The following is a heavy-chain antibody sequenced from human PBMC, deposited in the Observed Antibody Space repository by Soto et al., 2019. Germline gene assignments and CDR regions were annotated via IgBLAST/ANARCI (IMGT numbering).Heavy chain of an antibody. Sequence: EVQLVESGGGLVQPGGCLRLSCAASGFTFSDHYMDWVRQAPGKGLEWVVRIRNKAKSYTTEYAAFAKGRFTISRDDSVSSLYLQMNGLKPEDTAVYYCARAGAYAPLSIWGQGTMVTVSS. CDR2: IRNKAKSYTT. V-gene: IGHV3-72*01. J-gene: IGHJ3*02. CDR3: ARAGAYAPLSI. D-gene: IGHD4-17*01. CDR1: GFTFSDHY.